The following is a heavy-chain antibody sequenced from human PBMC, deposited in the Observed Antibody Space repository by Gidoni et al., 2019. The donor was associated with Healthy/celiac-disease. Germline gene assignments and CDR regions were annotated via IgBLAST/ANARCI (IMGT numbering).Heavy chain of an antibody. Sequence: EVQLVESGGGLVKPGGSLRLSCAASGFTFSSYSMNWVRQAPGKGLEWVSDISSSSSYIYYADSVKGRFTISRDNAKNSLYLQMNSLRAEDTAVYYCARDLWELTTLPGAFDIWGQGTMVTVSS. CDR3: ARDLWELTTLPGAFDI. J-gene: IGHJ3*02. V-gene: IGHV3-21*01. CDR2: ISSSSSYI. CDR1: GFTFSSYS. D-gene: IGHD1-26*01.